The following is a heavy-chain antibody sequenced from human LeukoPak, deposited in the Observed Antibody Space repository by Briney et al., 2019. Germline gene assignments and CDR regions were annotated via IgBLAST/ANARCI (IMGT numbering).Heavy chain of an antibody. J-gene: IGHJ6*03. Sequence: GSLRLSCAASGFTFSSYAMSWIRQPPGKGLEWIGYIYYSGSTNYNPSLKSRVTISVDTSKNQFSLKLSSVTAADTAVYYCARLKTASGDYGDYYYYYMVVWGKGTTVTISS. CDR1: GFTFSSYA. CDR2: IYYSGST. CDR3: ARLKTASGDYGDYYYYYMVV. V-gene: IGHV4-59*01. D-gene: IGHD4-17*01.